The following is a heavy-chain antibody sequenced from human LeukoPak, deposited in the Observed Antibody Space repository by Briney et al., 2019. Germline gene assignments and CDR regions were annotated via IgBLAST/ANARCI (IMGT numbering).Heavy chain of an antibody. CDR2: ISYDGSNK. Sequence: GGSLRLSCAASGFTLSSYTMNWVRQAPGKGLEWVAVISYDGSNKYYADSVKGRFTISRDNSKNTLYLQMNSLRAEDTAVYYCAKDSYYDSSGYYGNYFDYWGQGTLVTVSS. CDR3: AKDSYYDSSGYYGNYFDY. D-gene: IGHD3-22*01. CDR1: GFTLSSYT. V-gene: IGHV3-30*18. J-gene: IGHJ4*02.